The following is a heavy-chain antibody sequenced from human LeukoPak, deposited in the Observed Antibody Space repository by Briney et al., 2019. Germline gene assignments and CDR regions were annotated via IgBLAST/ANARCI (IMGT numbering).Heavy chain of an antibody. Sequence: SQTLSLTCTVSGVSISSGGYYWSWIRQHPGKGLEWIGYIYYSGSTYYNPSLKSRVTISVDTSKNQFSLKLISVTAADTAVYYCARGADDSSGYPFDYWGQGTLVTVSS. V-gene: IGHV4-31*03. CDR3: ARGADDSSGYPFDY. CDR2: IYYSGST. D-gene: IGHD3-22*01. CDR1: GVSISSGGYY. J-gene: IGHJ4*02.